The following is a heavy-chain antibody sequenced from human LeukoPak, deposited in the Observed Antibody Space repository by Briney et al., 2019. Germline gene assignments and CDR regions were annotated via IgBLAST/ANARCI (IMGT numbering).Heavy chain of an antibody. CDR3: AKPSSSWYFFFDY. J-gene: IGHJ4*02. Sequence: SETLSLTRAVYGGSFSGYYWSWIRQPPGKGLEWIGEINHSGSTNYNPSLKSRVTISVDTSKNQFSLKLSSVTAADTAVYYCAKPSSSWYFFFDYWGQGTLVTVSS. CDR1: GGSFSGYY. V-gene: IGHV4-34*01. CDR2: INHSGST. D-gene: IGHD6-13*01.